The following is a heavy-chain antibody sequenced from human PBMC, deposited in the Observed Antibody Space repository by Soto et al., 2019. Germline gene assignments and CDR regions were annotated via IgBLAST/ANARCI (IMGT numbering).Heavy chain of an antibody. CDR3: ARDLTRGYSGYDYYYYYGMDF. CDR1: GGAFSSYA. J-gene: IGHJ6*02. Sequence: ASVKVSCKASGGAFSSYAISWVRQAPGQGLEWMGWINPNSGGTNYAQKFQGWVTMTRDTSISTAYMELSRLRSDDTAVYYCARDLTRGYSGYDYYYYYGMDFWGQGTTVTVSS. V-gene: IGHV1-2*04. CDR2: INPNSGGT. D-gene: IGHD5-12*01.